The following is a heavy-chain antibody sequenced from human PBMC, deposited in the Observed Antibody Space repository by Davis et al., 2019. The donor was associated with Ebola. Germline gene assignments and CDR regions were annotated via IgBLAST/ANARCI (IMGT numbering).Heavy chain of an antibody. CDR3: ARDAPRTYYSSSYWFDP. CDR1: GGTFSSYA. Sequence: AASVKVSCKASGGTFSSYAIGWVRQAPGQGLEWMGGIIPIFGTVNYAQKFQGRVTITADESTSTAYMELSSLRSEDTAVYYCARDAPRTYYSSSYWFDPWGQGTLVTVSS. CDR2: IIPIFGTV. V-gene: IGHV1-69*13. J-gene: IGHJ5*02. D-gene: IGHD6-13*01.